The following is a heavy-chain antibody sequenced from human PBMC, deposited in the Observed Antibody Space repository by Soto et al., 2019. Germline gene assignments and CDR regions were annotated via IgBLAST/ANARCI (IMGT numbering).Heavy chain of an antibody. J-gene: IGHJ2*01. V-gene: IGHV1-69*01. Sequence: QVQLVQSGAEVKKPGSSVKVSCKASGGTFSSYAISWVRQAPGQGLEWMGGIIPIFGTANYAQKCQGRVTITADESTSTTYMELSSLRSEDTAVYYCASEYYYDSSGYYYVQSFWYFDLWGRGTLVTVSS. CDR2: IIPIFGTA. D-gene: IGHD3-22*01. CDR1: GGTFSSYA. CDR3: ASEYYYDSSGYYYVQSFWYFDL.